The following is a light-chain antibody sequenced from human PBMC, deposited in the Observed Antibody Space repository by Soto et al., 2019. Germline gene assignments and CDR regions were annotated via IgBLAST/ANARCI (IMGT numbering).Light chain of an antibody. CDR1: QSGSGSF. J-gene: IGKJ4*01. CDR2: NTS. V-gene: IGKV3-20*01. CDR3: QQYGSSRLT. Sequence: EIVLTQSPGTLSLSPGERATLSCRASQSGSGSFLAWYQQKPGQAPRLLIYNTSSRATGIPDRFSGSGSGTDFTLTISRLELEDFAVYYCQQYGSSRLTFGGGTKVEIK.